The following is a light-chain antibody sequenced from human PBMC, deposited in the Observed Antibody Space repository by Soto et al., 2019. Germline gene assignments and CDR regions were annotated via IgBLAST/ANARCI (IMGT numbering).Light chain of an antibody. V-gene: IGKV3-11*01. CDR1: QSVAGY. CDR2: DSS. Sequence: ELVLTQSPATLSLSPGERATLSCRASQSVAGYLAWYQQKPGQGPKLLIYDSSTRATGTPTRFRGSGSGTDFTLTISSLEPADFAIYYCQHRSNWRMYTFGQGTKLEIK. CDR3: QHRSNWRMYT. J-gene: IGKJ2*01.